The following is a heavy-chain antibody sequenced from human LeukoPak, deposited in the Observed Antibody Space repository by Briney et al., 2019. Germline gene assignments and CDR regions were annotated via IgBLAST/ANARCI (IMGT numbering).Heavy chain of an antibody. J-gene: IGHJ6*02. CDR3: ARARYCSSTSCYAGGYYYYGMDV. CDR1: GFTFSSFA. Sequence: GRSLRLSCAASGFTFSSFAIHWVRQAPGKGLEWVALISYDGSNKYYADSVKGRFTISRDNSKNTLYLQMNSLRAEDTAVYYCARARYCSSTSCYAGGYYYYGMDVWGQGTTVTVSS. V-gene: IGHV3-30-3*01. CDR2: ISYDGSNK. D-gene: IGHD2-2*01.